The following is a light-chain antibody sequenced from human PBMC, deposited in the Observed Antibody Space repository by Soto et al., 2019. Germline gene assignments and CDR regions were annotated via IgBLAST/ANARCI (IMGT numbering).Light chain of an antibody. CDR3: ATWDDSLDGRL. CDR2: NND. V-gene: IGLV1-44*01. J-gene: IGLJ3*02. CDR1: TANIGSNS. Sequence: QSVLTQSPSASGTPGQRVTIYCSGTTANIGSNSVSWFQQVPGMAPKLLICNNDQRPSGVPDRFSGSKSVTSASLAISGLQSEDEADYYCATWDDSLDGRLFGGGTKLTVL.